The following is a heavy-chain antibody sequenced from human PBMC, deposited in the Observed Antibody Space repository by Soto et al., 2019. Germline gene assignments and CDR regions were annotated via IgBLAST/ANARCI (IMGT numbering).Heavy chain of an antibody. CDR1: GFSLSTSGVG. CDR3: VRKTKDWSGGICYTDSFDF. CDR2: IYWDAAE. J-gene: IGHJ3*01. V-gene: IGHV2-5*04. Sequence: QITLKESGPTLVKPTQTLTLTCTFSGFSLSTSGVGVGWSRQPPGKALEWLAPIYWDAAERYRPSLKSRLTITKETSKNQSVLTMISMAPVDTGTYYCVRKTKDWSGGICYTDSFDFWGQGTMVTVSA. D-gene: IGHD2-15*01.